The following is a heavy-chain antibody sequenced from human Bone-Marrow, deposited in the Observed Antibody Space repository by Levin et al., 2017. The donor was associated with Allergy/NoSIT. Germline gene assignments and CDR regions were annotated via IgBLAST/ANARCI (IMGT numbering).Heavy chain of an antibody. CDR3: ARMANDAFDM. Sequence: SETLSLTCSVSDGSLSSHYWSWIRQPPGKGLEGIGYMFYSGSTSYNPSLESRVSMSLDTSKNHFSLKLSSVTTADTAVYYCARMANDAFDMWGQGTMVTVSS. CDR2: MFYSGST. CDR1: DGSLSSHY. J-gene: IGHJ3*02. V-gene: IGHV4-59*11. D-gene: IGHD5-24*01.